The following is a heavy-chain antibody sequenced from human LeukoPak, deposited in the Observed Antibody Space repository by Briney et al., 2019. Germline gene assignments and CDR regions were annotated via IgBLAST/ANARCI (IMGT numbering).Heavy chain of an antibody. CDR3: ARWRRGGSYGYLGYFDY. D-gene: IGHD5-18*01. Sequence: GGSLRLSCAASGFTVSSNYMNWVRQAPGKGLEWVSVIYSGGSTYYADSVKGRFTISRDNSKNTLYLQMNSLRAEDTAVYYCARWRRGGSYGYLGYFDYWGQGTLVTVSS. V-gene: IGHV3-53*01. J-gene: IGHJ4*02. CDR1: GFTVSSNY. CDR2: IYSGGST.